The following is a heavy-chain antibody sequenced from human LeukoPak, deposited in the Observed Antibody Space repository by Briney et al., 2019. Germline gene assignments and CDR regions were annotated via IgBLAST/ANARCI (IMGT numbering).Heavy chain of an antibody. Sequence: GGSLRLSCAASGFTFRSYAMSWVRQAPGKGLEWVSAISGSGGSTYYADSVKGRFTISRDNSKNTLYLQMNSLRAEDTAVYYCAKVHGSGSYYPSHYDYWGQGTLVTVSS. CDR2: ISGSGGST. J-gene: IGHJ4*02. CDR1: GFTFRSYA. V-gene: IGHV3-23*01. D-gene: IGHD3-10*01. CDR3: AKVHGSGSYYPSHYDY.